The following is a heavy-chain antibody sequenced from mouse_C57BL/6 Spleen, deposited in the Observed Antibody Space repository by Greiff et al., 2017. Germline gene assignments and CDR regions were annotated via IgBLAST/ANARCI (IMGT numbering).Heavy chain of an antibody. J-gene: IGHJ2*01. Sequence: QVHVKQPGAELVMPGASVKLSCKASGYTFTSYWMHWVKQRPGQGLEWIGEIDPSDSYTNYNQKFKGKSTLTVDKSSSTAYMQLSSLTSEDSAVYYCALGNYVDYWGQGTTLTVSS. CDR2: IDPSDSYT. CDR3: ALGNYVDY. V-gene: IGHV1-69*01. CDR1: GYTFTSYW. D-gene: IGHD1-1*02.